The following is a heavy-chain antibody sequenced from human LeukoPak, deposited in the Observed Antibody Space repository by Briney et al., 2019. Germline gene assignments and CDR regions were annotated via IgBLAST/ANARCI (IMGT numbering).Heavy chain of an antibody. CDR2: TSFDGSDS. D-gene: IGHD3-16*01. Sequence: GGSLRLSCAGSGFTFSAYVMHWVRQAPGKGLEWEAVTSFDGSDSYYADSVKGRFTISRDNSKNTLYLQMDSLRAEDTAVYYCGGVGHWGQGTLVTVSS. CDR3: GGVGH. J-gene: IGHJ4*02. CDR1: GFTFSAYV. V-gene: IGHV3-30*01.